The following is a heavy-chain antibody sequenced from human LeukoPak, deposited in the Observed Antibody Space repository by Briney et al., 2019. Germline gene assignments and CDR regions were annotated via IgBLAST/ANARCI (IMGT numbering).Heavy chain of an antibody. V-gene: IGHV4-59*01. Sequence: SETLSLTCSVSGGSINSYYWSWMRQPPRKGLEWIGYIYYSGSTKYNPSLKSRVTISVDTSKNQFSLKLSSVTAADTAVYCCARSTAIILFQHWGQGTLVTVSS. CDR2: IYYSGST. CDR1: GGSINSYY. J-gene: IGHJ1*01. D-gene: IGHD5-24*01. CDR3: ARSTAIILFQH.